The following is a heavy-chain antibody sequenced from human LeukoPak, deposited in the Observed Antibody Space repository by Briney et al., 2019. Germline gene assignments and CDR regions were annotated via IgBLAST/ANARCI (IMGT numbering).Heavy chain of an antibody. CDR1: GFTVSSNY. Sequence: PGGSLRLSCAASGFTVSSNYMSWVRQAPGKGLEWASVIYSGGSTNYADSVKGRFTISRDNSKNTLYLQMNSLRAEDTAVYYCARDPPARYSSGWYSYWGQGTLVTVSS. CDR2: IYSGGST. V-gene: IGHV3-53*01. D-gene: IGHD6-19*01. CDR3: ARDPPARYSSGWYSY. J-gene: IGHJ4*02.